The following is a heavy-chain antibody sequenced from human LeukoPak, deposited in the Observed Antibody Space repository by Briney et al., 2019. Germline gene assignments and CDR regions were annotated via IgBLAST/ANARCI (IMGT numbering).Heavy chain of an antibody. Sequence: PGGSLRLSCAASGFTFSSYWMHWVRQAPGKGLVWVSRINSDGSSTSYADSVKGRFTISRDNAKNTLYLQMNSLRAEDTAVYYCVWSSGYQSYFDYWGQGTLVTVSS. V-gene: IGHV3-74*01. CDR3: VWSSGYQSYFDY. D-gene: IGHD3-22*01. J-gene: IGHJ4*02. CDR1: GFTFSSYW. CDR2: INSDGSST.